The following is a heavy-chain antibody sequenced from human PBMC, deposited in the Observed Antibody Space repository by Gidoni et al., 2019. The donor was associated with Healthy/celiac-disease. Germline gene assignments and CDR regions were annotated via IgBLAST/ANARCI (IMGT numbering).Heavy chain of an antibody. CDR3: ARDLTAAAGIDY. CDR1: GFTFSSYG. V-gene: IGHV3-33*01. CDR2: IWYDGSNK. D-gene: IGHD6-13*01. J-gene: IGHJ4*02. Sequence: QVQLVESGGGVVQPGRSLRLSCAASGFTFSSYGMHWVRQAPGKGLEWVAVIWYDGSNKYYADSVKGRFTISRDNSKNTLYLQMNSLRAEDTAVYYCARDLTAAAGIDYWGQGTLVTVSS.